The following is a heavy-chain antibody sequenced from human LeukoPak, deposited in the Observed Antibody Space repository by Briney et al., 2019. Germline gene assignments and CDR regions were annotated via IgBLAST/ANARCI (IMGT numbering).Heavy chain of an antibody. CDR2: IYWNDDK. Sequence: SGPTLVNPTQTPTLTCTFSGFSLSTSGMGVGWIRQPPGKALECLALIYWNDDKRYSPSLKSRLTITKDTSKNQVVLTMTNMDPVDTATYYCAEYDFWSGGYYFDSWGQGTLVTVSS. J-gene: IGHJ4*02. V-gene: IGHV2-5*01. D-gene: IGHD3-3*01. CDR1: GFSLSTSGMG. CDR3: AEYDFWSGGYYFDS.